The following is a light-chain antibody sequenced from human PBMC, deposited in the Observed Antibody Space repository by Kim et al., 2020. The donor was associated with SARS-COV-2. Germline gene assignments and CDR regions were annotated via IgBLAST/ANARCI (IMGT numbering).Light chain of an antibody. CDR2: AAS. Sequence: ASVGDRVTITCRASQGIYNFLAWYQQRPGKVPKLLIYAASALQSGVPSRFSGSGSGTDFTLTISSLQPEDVATYYCQNYNSAPPWTFGQGTKLEI. J-gene: IGKJ1*01. CDR1: QGIYNF. CDR3: QNYNSAPPWT. V-gene: IGKV1-27*01.